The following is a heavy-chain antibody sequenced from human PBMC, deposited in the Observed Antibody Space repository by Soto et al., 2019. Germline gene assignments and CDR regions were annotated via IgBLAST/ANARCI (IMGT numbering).Heavy chain of an antibody. CDR3: VRDLALMADY. CDR1: GFNLNTYG. Sequence: SLRLSCVASGFNLNTYGIYWVRQAPGKGLQWVAQILYDGSKKHYADSVKGRFTITRDNSKNTVYLQVDSLRVDDTAMYYCVRDLALMADYWGQGTLVTVSS. D-gene: IGHD3-16*01. J-gene: IGHJ4*02. CDR2: ILYDGSKK. V-gene: IGHV3-30*03.